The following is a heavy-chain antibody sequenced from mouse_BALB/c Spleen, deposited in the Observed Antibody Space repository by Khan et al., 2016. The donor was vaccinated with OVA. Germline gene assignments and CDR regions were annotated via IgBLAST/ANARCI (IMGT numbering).Heavy chain of an antibody. CDR2: IDYSGTT. CDR3: VRWDY. V-gene: IGHV3-1*02. CDR1: GYSITSGYS. Sequence: EVKLLESGPDLLKPSQSLSLTCTVTGYSITSGYSLHWIRQFPGHKLEWMGYIDYSGTTNYNPSLKSRISITREISKNQFFLQLNSVTTEDTATYYCVRWDYWGQGTTLTVSS. J-gene: IGHJ2*01.